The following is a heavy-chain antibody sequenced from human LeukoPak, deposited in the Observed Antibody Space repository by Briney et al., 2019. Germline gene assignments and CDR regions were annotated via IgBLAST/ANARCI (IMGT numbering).Heavy chain of an antibody. CDR3: ARDLRRFGEFNYWYFDL. V-gene: IGHV1-18*01. CDR1: GYTFTSYG. CDR2: INPNSGGT. J-gene: IGHJ2*01. Sequence: GASVKVSCKASGYTFTSYGISWVRQAPGQGLEWMGWINPNSGGTNYAQKLQGRVTMTTDTSTSTAYMELRSLRSDDTAVYYCARDLRRFGEFNYWYFDLWGRGTLVTVSS. D-gene: IGHD3-10*01.